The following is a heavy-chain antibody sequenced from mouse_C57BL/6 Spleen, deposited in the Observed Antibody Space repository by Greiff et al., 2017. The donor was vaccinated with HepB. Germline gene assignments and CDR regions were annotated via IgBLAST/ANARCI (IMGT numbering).Heavy chain of an antibody. Sequence: VQLQQSGAELVRPGASVTLSCKASGYTFTDYEMHWVKQTPVHGLEWIGAIDPETGGTAYNQKFKGKAILTADKSSSTAYMELRSLTSEDSAVYYCTRGIYYGSSPYYAMDYWGQGTSVTVSS. D-gene: IGHD1-1*01. V-gene: IGHV1-15*01. CDR2: IDPETGGT. CDR1: GYTFTDYE. J-gene: IGHJ4*01. CDR3: TRGIYYGSSPYYAMDY.